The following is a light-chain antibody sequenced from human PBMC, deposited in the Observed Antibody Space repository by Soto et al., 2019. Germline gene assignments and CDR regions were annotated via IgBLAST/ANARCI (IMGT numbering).Light chain of an antibody. CDR1: SGSIGSNF. Sequence: NFMLTQPHSVSESPGKTVTISCTRSSGSIGSNFVQWYQLRPGSAPTTVIYGDNQRPSGVPDRFSGSIDSSSNSASLTISGLKPEDEADYFCQSYHTATVILGGGTTLSVL. J-gene: IGLJ2*01. CDR2: GDN. V-gene: IGLV6-57*03. CDR3: QSYHTATVI.